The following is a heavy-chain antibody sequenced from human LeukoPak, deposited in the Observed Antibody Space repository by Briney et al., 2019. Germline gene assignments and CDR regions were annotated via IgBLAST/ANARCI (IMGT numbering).Heavy chain of an antibody. CDR3: AREIFTAYGNFDD. CDR1: AYTFTNNT. D-gene: IGHD3-9*01. V-gene: IGHV1-2*02. J-gene: IGHJ4*02. Sequence: GASVTVSLTSAAYTFTNNTMHWVRQAPGQGQEGMGWINPNSGDTNYVQKLHGRVTMTRDPFISTAYMELSGLRADDAAVYYWAREIFTAYGNFDDGGQGTQVTVSS. CDR2: INPNSGDT.